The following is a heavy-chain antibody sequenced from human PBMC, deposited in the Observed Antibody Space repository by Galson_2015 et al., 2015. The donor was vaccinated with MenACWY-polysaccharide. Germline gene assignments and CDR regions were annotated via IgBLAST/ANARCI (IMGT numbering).Heavy chain of an antibody. Sequence: SLRLSCAASGFIFKNYAMTWVRQAPGKGLEWVSAITAAGSTTWNADSVKGQFTISRDNSKSNLYLQMNNLRAEDTALYYCAKSIYCGGDCYSSGLDGWGQGTPVAVSS. V-gene: IGHV3-23*01. CDR1: GFIFKNYA. CDR3: AKSIYCGGDCYSSGLDG. D-gene: IGHD2-21*02. J-gene: IGHJ6*02. CDR2: ITAAGSTT.